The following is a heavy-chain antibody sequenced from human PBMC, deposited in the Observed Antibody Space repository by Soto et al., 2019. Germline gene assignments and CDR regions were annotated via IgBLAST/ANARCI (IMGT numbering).Heavy chain of an antibody. CDR1: GGTFSSYD. CDR2: IIPIFGTA. V-gene: IGHV1-69*06. Sequence: QVQLVQSGAEVKKPGSSVKVSCKASGGTFSSYDISWVRQAPGQGLEWMGGIIPIFGTANYAQKFQGRVTITADKSTSTAYMELSSLRSEDTAVYYCARRSGYSGYDLGYGMDVWGQGTTVTVSS. J-gene: IGHJ6*02. D-gene: IGHD5-12*01. CDR3: ARRSGYSGYDLGYGMDV.